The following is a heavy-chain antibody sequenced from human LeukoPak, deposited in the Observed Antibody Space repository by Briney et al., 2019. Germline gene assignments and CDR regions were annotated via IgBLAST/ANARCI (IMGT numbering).Heavy chain of an antibody. V-gene: IGHV3-49*04. CDR1: GFTFGDYA. J-gene: IGHJ4*02. CDR3: TRDDYGDYSNVIDY. D-gene: IGHD4-17*01. CDR2: IRSKAYGGTT. Sequence: PGGSLRLSCAASGFTFGDYAMSWVRQAPGKGLEWVGFIRSKAYGGTTEYAASVKGRFTISRDDSKSIAYLQMNSLKTEDTAVYYCTRDDYGDYSNVIDYWGQGTLVTVSS.